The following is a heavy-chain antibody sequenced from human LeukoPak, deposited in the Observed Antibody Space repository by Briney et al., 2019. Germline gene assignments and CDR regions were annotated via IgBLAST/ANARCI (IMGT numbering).Heavy chain of an antibody. J-gene: IGHJ6*03. CDR3: ASGTYDFWSGYGGRARVDYYYMDV. D-gene: IGHD3-3*01. CDR2: IIPIFGTA. V-gene: IGHV1-69*05. Sequence: ASVKVSCKASGGTFSSYAISWVRQAPGQGLEWMGGIIPIFGTANYAQKFKGRVTITTDESTSTAYMELSSLRSEDTAEYYCASGTYDFWSGYGGRARVDYYYMDVWGKGTTVTVSS. CDR1: GGTFSSYA.